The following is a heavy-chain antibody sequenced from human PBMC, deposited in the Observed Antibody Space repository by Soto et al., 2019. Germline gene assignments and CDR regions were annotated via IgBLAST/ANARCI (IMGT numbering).Heavy chain of an antibody. CDR1: GGTFSSYT. CDR2: IIPILGIA. J-gene: IGHJ4*02. V-gene: IGHV1-69*02. CDR3: ASRSNNHDYHSNLFGY. D-gene: IGHD3-22*01. Sequence: QVQLVQSGAEVKKPGSSVKVSCKASGGTFSSYTISWVRQAPGQGLEWMGRIIPILGIADYAQKFQGRVTITADKAKSTAYMELSSLRSDDTAVYYCASRSNNHDYHSNLFGYWGQGTLVTVSS.